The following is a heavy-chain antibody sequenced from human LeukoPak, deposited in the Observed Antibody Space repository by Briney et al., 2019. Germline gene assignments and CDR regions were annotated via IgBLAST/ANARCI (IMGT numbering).Heavy chain of an antibody. CDR1: GGSISSYY. J-gene: IGHJ6*02. CDR3: ARGHHYYYGMDV. Sequence: SETLSLTCTVSGGSISSYYWSWIRQPPGKGLEWIGYIYYSGSTNYNPPLKSRVTISVDTSKNQFSLKLSCVTAADTAVYYCARGHHYYYGMDVWGQGTTVTVSS. V-gene: IGHV4-59*01. CDR2: IYYSGST.